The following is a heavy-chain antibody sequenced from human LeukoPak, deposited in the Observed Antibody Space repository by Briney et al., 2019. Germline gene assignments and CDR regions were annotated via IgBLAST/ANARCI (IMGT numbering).Heavy chain of an antibody. CDR2: INHSGST. CDR1: GGSFSGYY. J-gene: IGHJ6*02. CDR3: ARGRRYCSSTSCYYRGYYYYGMDV. V-gene: IGHV4-34*01. Sequence: SETLSLTCAVYGGSFSGYYWSWIRQPPGKGLEWIGEINHSGSTNYNPSLKSRVTISVDTSKNQFSLKLSSVTAADTAVYYCARGRRYCSSTSCYYRGYYYYGMDVWGQGTTVTVSS. D-gene: IGHD2-2*01.